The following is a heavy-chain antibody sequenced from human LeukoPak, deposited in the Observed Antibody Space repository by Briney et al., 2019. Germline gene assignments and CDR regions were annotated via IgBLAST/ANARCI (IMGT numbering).Heavy chain of an antibody. D-gene: IGHD1-26*01. CDR3: ARGSIVGATGLGY. CDR1: GFTFSSYW. Sequence: GGSLRLSCAASGFTFSSYWMHWVRQAPGKGLVWVSRINSDGSSTSYADSVKGRFTISRDSAKNTLYLQMNSLRAEDTAVYYCARGSIVGATGLGYWGQGTLVTVSS. J-gene: IGHJ4*02. V-gene: IGHV3-74*01. CDR2: INSDGSST.